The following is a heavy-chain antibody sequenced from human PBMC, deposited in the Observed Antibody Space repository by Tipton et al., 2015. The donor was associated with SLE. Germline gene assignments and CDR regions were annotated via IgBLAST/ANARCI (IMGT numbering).Heavy chain of an antibody. CDR2: ISSSGSTI. CDR3: ATLGVSGGSDRHGMDV. D-gene: IGHD2-15*01. J-gene: IGHJ6*02. CDR1: GFTFSSYE. Sequence: SLRLSCAASGFTFSSYEMNWVRQAPGKGLEWVSYISSSGSTIYYADSVKGRFTISRDNAKNSLYLQMNSLRAEDTAVYYCATLGVSGGSDRHGMDVWGQGTTVTVSS. V-gene: IGHV3-48*03.